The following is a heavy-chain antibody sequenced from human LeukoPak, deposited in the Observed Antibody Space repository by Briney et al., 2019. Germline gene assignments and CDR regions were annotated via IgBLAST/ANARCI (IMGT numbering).Heavy chain of an antibody. V-gene: IGHV1-3*01. CDR3: ARGPWYQLLSDDAFDI. D-gene: IGHD2-2*01. CDR2: INADNGNT. Sequence: ASVKVSCKASGFTFTDYAINWVRQAPGQGLEWMGWINADNGNTKYSQKFRGRVTVTRDKSASTAYMELSSLRSEDTAVYYCARGPWYQLLSDDAFDIWGQGTMVTVSS. CDR1: GFTFTDYA. J-gene: IGHJ3*02.